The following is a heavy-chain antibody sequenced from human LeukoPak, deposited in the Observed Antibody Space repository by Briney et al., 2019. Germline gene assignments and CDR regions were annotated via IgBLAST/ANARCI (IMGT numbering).Heavy chain of an antibody. V-gene: IGHV1-8*01. D-gene: IGHD3-10*01. J-gene: IGHJ4*02. CDR2: MTPNRGKT. CDR3: SMVRVGVDY. CDR1: GYTFTSYG. Sequence: ASLKVSCKASGYTFTSYGINWGRRATGQGFEWTGWMTPNRGKTGYAKKFQGTVTTTRTTPISTAYMDLSSLTSEDTAVYYCSMVRVGVDYWGQGTLVTVSS.